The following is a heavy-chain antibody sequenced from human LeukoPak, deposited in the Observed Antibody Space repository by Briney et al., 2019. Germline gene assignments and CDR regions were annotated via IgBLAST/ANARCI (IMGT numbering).Heavy chain of an antibody. CDR1: GFTFSSYS. J-gene: IGHJ4*02. D-gene: IGHD6-13*01. V-gene: IGHV3-21*04. Sequence: GGSLRLSCAASGFTFSSYSMNWVRQAPGKGLEWVSSISSSSSYIYYADSVKGRFTISRDNAKNSLYLQMNSLRDEDTAVYYCAKSTGWYSSSWYSTDWGQGTLVTVSS. CDR2: ISSSSSYI. CDR3: AKSTGWYSSSWYSTD.